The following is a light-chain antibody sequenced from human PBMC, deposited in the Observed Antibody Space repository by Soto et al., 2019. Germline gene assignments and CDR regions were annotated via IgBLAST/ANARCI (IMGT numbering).Light chain of an antibody. J-gene: IGLJ3*02. Sequence: QSVLTQPPSVSGAPGQRVTISCTGSSSNIGGGFDVHWYQQVPGTAPKLLIYGTTNRPSGVPDRISGSKSGPSVSLAITGLQTEDEAYYYCQSFDNSLNGFVFGGGTKLTVL. CDR1: SSNIGGGFD. CDR2: GTT. CDR3: QSFDNSLNGFV. V-gene: IGLV1-40*01.